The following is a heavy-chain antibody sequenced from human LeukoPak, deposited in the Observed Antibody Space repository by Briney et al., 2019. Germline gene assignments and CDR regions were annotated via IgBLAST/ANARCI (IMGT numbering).Heavy chain of an antibody. J-gene: IGHJ4*02. CDR1: GYTFTSYA. Sequence: ASVKVSCKASGYTFTSYAMKWVRQAPGQGLEWMGWINTNTGNPTYAQGFTGRFVFSLDTSVSTAYLQISSLKAEDTAVYYCARHYYDSSGYYQMFDYWGQGTLVTVSS. CDR2: INTNTGNP. V-gene: IGHV7-4-1*02. D-gene: IGHD3-22*01. CDR3: ARHYYDSSGYYQMFDY.